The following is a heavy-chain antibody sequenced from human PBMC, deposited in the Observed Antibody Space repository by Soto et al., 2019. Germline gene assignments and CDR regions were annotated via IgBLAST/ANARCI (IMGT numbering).Heavy chain of an antibody. CDR3: ARHAGPRRGGSYFDP. J-gene: IGHJ5*02. CDR2: IYYSGST. V-gene: IGHV4-39*01. CDR1: GGSISSSSYY. D-gene: IGHD1-26*01. Sequence: SETLSLTCTVSGGSISSSSYYWGWIRQPPGKGLEWLVSIYYSGSTYYNPSLKSRVTISVDTSKNQFSLKLSSVTAADTAVYYCARHAGPRRGGSYFDPWGQGTLVTVSS.